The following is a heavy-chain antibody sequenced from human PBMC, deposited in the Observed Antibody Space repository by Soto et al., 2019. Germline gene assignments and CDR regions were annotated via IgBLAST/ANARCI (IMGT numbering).Heavy chain of an antibody. D-gene: IGHD3-10*01. CDR3: STYGSGSYYPWYYYYMDV. V-gene: IGHV3-23*01. CDR1: GFTFSDYS. CDR2: VSGSGGST. Sequence: GGSLRLSCAASGFTFSDYSMSWVRQAPGKGPEWVSGVSGSGGSTYYAESVKGRFTISRDNSKNTLDLQMDSLRAEDTAVYYCSTYGSGSYYPWYYYYMDVWGKGTTVTVSS. J-gene: IGHJ6*03.